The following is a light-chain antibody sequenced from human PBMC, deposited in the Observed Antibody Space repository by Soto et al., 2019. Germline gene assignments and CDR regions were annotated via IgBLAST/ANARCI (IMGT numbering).Light chain of an antibody. V-gene: IGKV3-20*01. Sequence: IVFTQSPCTLSLSPGERATLSCRASQSVSSNYLAWYQQKPGQAPRLLIYGASSRATGVPDRFSGSGSGTDFTLTISRLEPEDSALYYCQQFVDSPPRWTFGQGTKVDI. J-gene: IGKJ1*01. CDR2: GAS. CDR3: QQFVDSPPRWT. CDR1: QSVSSNY.